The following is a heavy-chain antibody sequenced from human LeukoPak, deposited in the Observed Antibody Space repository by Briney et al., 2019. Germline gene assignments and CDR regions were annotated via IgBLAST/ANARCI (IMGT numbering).Heavy chain of an antibody. CDR2: ISPNAGGP. V-gene: IGHV1-2*06. CDR1: AYTFTGYS. Sequence: ASVKVSCKASAYTFTGYSMHWVRQAPGQGLEWVGRISPNAGGPNYAEKFQGRVTMTRDTSISTAYMELRRLRYDDTAVYYCARQRYGYYLDYWGQGTLVTVSS. J-gene: IGHJ4*02. CDR3: ARQRYGYYLDY. D-gene: IGHD5-18*01.